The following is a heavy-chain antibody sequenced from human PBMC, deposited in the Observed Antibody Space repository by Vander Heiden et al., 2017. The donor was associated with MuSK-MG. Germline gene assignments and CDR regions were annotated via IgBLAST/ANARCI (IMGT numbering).Heavy chain of an antibody. Sequence: QVQLQQWGAGLLKPSETLSPTCAVYGGSFSGYYWSWIRQPPGKGLEWIGEINHSGSTNYNPSLKSRVTISVDTSKNQFSLKLSSVTAADTAVYYCARGVDIVVVVAALYYFDYWGQGTLVTVSS. CDR1: GGSFSGYY. D-gene: IGHD2-15*01. CDR3: ARGVDIVVVVAALYYFDY. J-gene: IGHJ4*02. V-gene: IGHV4-34*01. CDR2: INHSGST.